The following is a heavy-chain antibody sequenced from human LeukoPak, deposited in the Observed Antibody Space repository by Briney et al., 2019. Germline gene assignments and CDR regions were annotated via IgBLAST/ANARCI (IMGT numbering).Heavy chain of an antibody. CDR3: ARDRWELLDY. Sequence: GGSLRLSCAASGFTFSSYWMSWVRQAPGKGLEWVSSISSSSSYIYYADSVKGRFTISRDNAKNSLYLQMNSLRAEDTAVYYCARDRWELLDYWGQGTLVTVSS. CDR1: GFTFSSYW. D-gene: IGHD1-26*01. V-gene: IGHV3-21*01. J-gene: IGHJ4*02. CDR2: ISSSSSYI.